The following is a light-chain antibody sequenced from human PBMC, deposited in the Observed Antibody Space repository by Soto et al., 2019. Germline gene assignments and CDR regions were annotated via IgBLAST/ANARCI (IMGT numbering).Light chain of an antibody. V-gene: IGKV1-39*01. Sequence: DIQMTQSPSSLSASLGDRVTITCRASQSISSYLNWYQQKPGKAPKLLIYAASSLQSGVPSRFSGSGSGTDFTLNIRRLQPEDFATYYCQQSYSTPWTCGQGTKVELQ. CDR1: QSISSY. J-gene: IGKJ1*01. CDR2: AAS. CDR3: QQSYSTPWT.